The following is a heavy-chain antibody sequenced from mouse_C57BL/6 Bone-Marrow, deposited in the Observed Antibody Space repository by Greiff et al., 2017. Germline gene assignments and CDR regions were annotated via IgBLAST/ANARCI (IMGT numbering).Heavy chain of an antibody. D-gene: IGHD2-4*01. Sequence: QVHVKQPGTELVKPGASVKLSCKASGYTFTSYWMHWVKQRPGQGLEWIGNINPSNGGTNYNEKFKSKATLTVDKSSSTAYMQLSSLTSEDSAVYYCAKEEGPYDYNCFDYWGQGTTLTVSS. CDR2: INPSNGGT. CDR1: GYTFTSYW. J-gene: IGHJ2*01. CDR3: AKEEGPYDYNCFDY. V-gene: IGHV1-53*01.